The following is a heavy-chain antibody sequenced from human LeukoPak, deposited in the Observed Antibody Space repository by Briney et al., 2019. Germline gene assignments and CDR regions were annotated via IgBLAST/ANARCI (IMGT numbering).Heavy chain of an antibody. CDR3: AKDGGYSYGPDY. CDR1: GFTYSSYS. Sequence: GGSLRLSCAASGFTYSSYSMHWVRQAPGKGLEYVSAISPNGDNTYYADSVKGRFTISRDNSKNTLYLQMASLRGEDTAVYYCAKDGGYSYGPDYWGQGTLVTVSS. J-gene: IGHJ4*02. D-gene: IGHD5-18*01. V-gene: IGHV3-64*02. CDR2: ISPNGDNT.